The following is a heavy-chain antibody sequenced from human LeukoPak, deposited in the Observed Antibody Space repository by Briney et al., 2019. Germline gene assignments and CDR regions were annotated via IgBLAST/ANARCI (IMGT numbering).Heavy chain of an antibody. V-gene: IGHV4-59*13. CDR1: GVSIRGYS. CDR2: IYHSENT. J-gene: IGHJ4*02. CDR3: ARVASRPAGSGIWFDY. D-gene: IGHD6-25*01. Sequence: SETLSLICTVSGVSIRGYSWGWVRQPPGKGLEWIGYIYHSENTNYNPSLKSRVFISVDTSKPHFSLKLYSLTAADTALYYCARVASRPAGSGIWFDYWGQGNLVTISS.